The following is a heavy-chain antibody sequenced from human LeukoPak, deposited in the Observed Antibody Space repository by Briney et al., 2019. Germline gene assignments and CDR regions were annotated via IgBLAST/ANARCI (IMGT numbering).Heavy chain of an antibody. Sequence: GSSVKVSSKASGGTFSSYAISWVRQAPGQGLEWMGGIIPIFGTANYAQKFQGRVTITADESTSTAYMELSSLRSEDTAVYYCASGIYGDYYYGMDVWGQGTTATVSS. V-gene: IGHV1-69*01. CDR1: GGTFSSYA. CDR2: IIPIFGTA. D-gene: IGHD4-17*01. CDR3: ASGIYGDYYYGMDV. J-gene: IGHJ6*02.